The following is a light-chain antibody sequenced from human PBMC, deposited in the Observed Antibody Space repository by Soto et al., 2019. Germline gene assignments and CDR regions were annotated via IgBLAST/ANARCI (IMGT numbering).Light chain of an antibody. Sequence: QSVLTQPASVSGSPGQSITISCTGTSSDVGRYNYVSWYQQHPGKAPKLMIHDVSNRPSGVSNRFSGSKSGNTASLTISGLQAEDEADYYCSSHTGSGTRVFGTGTKLTVL. CDR3: SSHTGSGTRV. J-gene: IGLJ1*01. CDR2: DVS. V-gene: IGLV2-14*01. CDR1: SSDVGRYNY.